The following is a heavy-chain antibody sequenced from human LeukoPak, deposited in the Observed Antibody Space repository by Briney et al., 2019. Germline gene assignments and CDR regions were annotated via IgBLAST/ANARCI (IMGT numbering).Heavy chain of an antibody. J-gene: IGHJ5*02. CDR1: GGSISSGGYY. CDR3: ARDGDLSLDP. D-gene: IGHD7-27*01. V-gene: IGHV4-31*03. Sequence: NPSETLSLTCTVSGGSISSGGYYWSWIRQHPGKGLEWIGYIYYSGSTYYNPSLKSRVTISVDTSKNQFSLKLSSVTAADTAVYYCARDGDLSLDPWGQGTLVTVSS. CDR2: IYYSGST.